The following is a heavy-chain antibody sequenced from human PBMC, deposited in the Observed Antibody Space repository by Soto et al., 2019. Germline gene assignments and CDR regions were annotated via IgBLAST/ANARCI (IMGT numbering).Heavy chain of an antibody. Sequence: GGSLRLSCTVSGFTFSNAWMTWVRQAPGKGLEWVGRIKSKTDDGTTDYAAPVKGRFTISRDDSRNTLYLQMNSLKTEDTAVYYCTTDSSSRAYYYYYGMGVWGQGTKVTVSS. CDR1: GFTFSNAW. D-gene: IGHD2-2*01. CDR3: TTDSSSRAYYYYYGMGV. J-gene: IGHJ6*02. CDR2: IKSKTDDGTT. V-gene: IGHV3-15*01.